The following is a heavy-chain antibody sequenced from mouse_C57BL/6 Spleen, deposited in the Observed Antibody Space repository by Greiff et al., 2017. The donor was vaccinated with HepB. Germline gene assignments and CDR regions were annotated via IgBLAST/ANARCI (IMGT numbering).Heavy chain of an antibody. CDR3: AIFITTVVAGGFDY. J-gene: IGHJ2*01. CDR1: GYTFTSYW. CDR2: IDPSDSYT. V-gene: IGHV1-69*01. Sequence: QVQLQQSGAELVMPGASVKLSCKASGYTFTSYWMHWVKQRPGQGLEWIGEIDPSDSYTNYNQKFKGKSTLTVDKSSSTAYMQLSSLTSEDSAVYYCAIFITTVVAGGFDYWGQGTTLTVSS. D-gene: IGHD1-1*01.